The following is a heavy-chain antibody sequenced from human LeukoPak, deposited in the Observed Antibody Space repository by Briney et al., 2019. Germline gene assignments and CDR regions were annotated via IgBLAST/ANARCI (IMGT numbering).Heavy chain of an antibody. CDR1: GFTFSSYV. CDR2: ISYDGSNK. Sequence: GGSLRLSWAASGFTFSSYVMLWVRQAPGKRLGWVAAISYDGSNKYYADSVKGRFTISRDNSKNTLYLQMNSLRAEDTAVYYCAKANVEGASSLDQWGQGTLVTVSS. CDR3: AKANVEGASSLDQ. J-gene: IGHJ4*02. D-gene: IGHD1-26*01. V-gene: IGHV3-30*18.